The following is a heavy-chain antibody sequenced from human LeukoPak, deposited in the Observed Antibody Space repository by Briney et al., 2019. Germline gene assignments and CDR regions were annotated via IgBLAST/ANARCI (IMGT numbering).Heavy chain of an antibody. D-gene: IGHD4-17*01. Sequence: GGSLRLSCEASGFSVSNNYMTWVRQAPGKGLEWVSVIYSGGTTYYGDSVEGRFTISRDNSRNTLNLQMNSLSAEDTAVYFCARGQSGDPAFDIWGQGTMVTVSS. CDR3: ARGQSGDPAFDI. CDR1: GFSVSNNY. V-gene: IGHV3-53*01. J-gene: IGHJ3*02. CDR2: IYSGGTT.